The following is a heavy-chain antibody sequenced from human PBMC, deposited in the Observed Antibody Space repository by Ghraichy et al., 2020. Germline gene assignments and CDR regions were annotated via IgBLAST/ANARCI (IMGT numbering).Heavy chain of an antibody. CDR3: AKDLGYCSSTSCYYYYYGMDV. CDR1: GFTFDDYT. CDR2: ISWDGGST. V-gene: IGHV3-43*01. J-gene: IGHJ6*02. D-gene: IGHD2-2*01. Sequence: ETLSLTCAASGFTFDDYTMHWVRQAPGKGLEWVSLISWDGGSTYYADSVKGRFTISRDNSKNSLYLQMNSLRTEDTALYYCAKDLGYCSSTSCYYYYYGMDVWGQGTTVTVSS.